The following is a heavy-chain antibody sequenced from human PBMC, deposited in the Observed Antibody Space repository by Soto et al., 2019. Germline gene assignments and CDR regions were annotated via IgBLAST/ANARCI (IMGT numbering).Heavy chain of an antibody. Sequence: EVQLVESGGGLVQPGGSLRLSCAASGFTFSSYEMNWVRQXPGKGLEWVSYISSSGSTIYYADSVKGRFTISRDNAKNSLYLQMNSLRAEDTAVYYCAXAXYWYFDLWGRGTLVTVSS. V-gene: IGHV3-48*03. J-gene: IGHJ2*01. CDR3: AXAXYWYFDL. CDR2: ISSSGSTI. CDR1: GFTFSSYE.